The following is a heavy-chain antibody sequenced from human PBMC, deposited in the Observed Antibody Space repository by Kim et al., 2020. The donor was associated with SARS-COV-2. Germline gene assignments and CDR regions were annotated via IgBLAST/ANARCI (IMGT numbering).Heavy chain of an antibody. D-gene: IGHD6-19*01. V-gene: IGHV4-34*01. J-gene: IGHJ6*03. CDR3: ARRKRQWLVRGPYYFFMD. Sequence: SETLSLTCAVYGGSFSGYYWSWIRQPPGKGLEWIGEINHSGSTNYNPSLKSRVTISVDTSKNQFSLKLSSVTAADTAVYYCARRKRQWLVRGPYYFFMD. CDR1: GGSFSGYY. CDR2: INHSGST.